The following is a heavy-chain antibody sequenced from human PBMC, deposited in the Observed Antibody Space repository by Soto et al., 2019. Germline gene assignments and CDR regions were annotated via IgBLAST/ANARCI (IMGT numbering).Heavy chain of an antibody. CDR1: GDSVSSNSAA. Sequence: QVQLQQSGPGLVKPSQTLSLTCAISGDSVSSNSAAWNLIRQSPSRGLEWLGRTYYRSKWYNDYAASVKSLITINPDTSKNQFPLQLNSVAPEDTAVYYCARDKVAVAGSIDYWGQGTLVTVSS. V-gene: IGHV6-1*01. CDR3: ARDKVAVAGSIDY. D-gene: IGHD6-19*01. J-gene: IGHJ4*02. CDR2: TYYRSKWYN.